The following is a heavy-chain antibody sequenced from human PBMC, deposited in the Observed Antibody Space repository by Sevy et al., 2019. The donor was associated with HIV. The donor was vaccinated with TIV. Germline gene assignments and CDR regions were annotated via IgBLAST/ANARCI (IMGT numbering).Heavy chain of an antibody. CDR3: ARASHVSGSYTYDY. CDR1: GYTFTDYY. D-gene: IGHD3-10*01. Sequence: ASVKVSCRASGYTFTDYYLHWVRQAPGQGLEWMGWINPKNGGTEYALRFQGRVAMTRDTSISTVYMELSRLRSDDTAVYYCARASHVSGSYTYDYWGQGTLVTVSS. V-gene: IGHV1-2*02. J-gene: IGHJ4*02. CDR2: INPKNGGT.